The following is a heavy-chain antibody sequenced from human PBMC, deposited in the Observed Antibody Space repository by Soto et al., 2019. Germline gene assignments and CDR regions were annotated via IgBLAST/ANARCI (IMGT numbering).Heavy chain of an antibody. V-gene: IGHV4-34*01. CDR1: GGSFSGNY. CDR3: ARGVPTYSRDSGSYSSRPPSTKSWIDP. J-gene: IGHJ5*02. CDR2: IDHTGSS. D-gene: IGHD3-10*01. Sequence: QVQLQQWGAGLLKPSETLSLTCAVYGGSFSGNYWSWVRQPPGKGLEWIGEIDHTGSSDYNPSLKSRVTISIDTSKSQFSLNLTSVTAADTAVYYCARGVPTYSRDSGSYSSRPPSTKSWIDPWGQGILVSVSA.